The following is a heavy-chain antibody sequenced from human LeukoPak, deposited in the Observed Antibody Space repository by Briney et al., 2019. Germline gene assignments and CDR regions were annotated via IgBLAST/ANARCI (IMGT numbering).Heavy chain of an antibody. D-gene: IGHD2/OR15-2a*01. J-gene: IGHJ3*02. Sequence: GGSLRLSCTGSGFNFGYFPMSWFRQAPGKGLEWVAFIRNKDYGGTTEYAASVKGRFSISRDDSESIAYLQMSSLKAEDTAVYYCSRALRLSGDAFDIWGQGTMVTVSS. CDR2: IRNKDYGGTT. CDR1: GFNFGYFP. CDR3: SRALRLSGDAFDI. V-gene: IGHV3-49*03.